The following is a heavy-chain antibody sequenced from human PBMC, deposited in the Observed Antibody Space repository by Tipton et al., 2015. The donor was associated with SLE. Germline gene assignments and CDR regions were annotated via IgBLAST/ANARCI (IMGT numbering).Heavy chain of an antibody. CDR3: ARWSTSWNSFDL. CDR2: THDTGAS. V-gene: IGHV4-59*11. CDR1: GGSINNHY. D-gene: IGHD1/OR15-1a*01. J-gene: IGHJ4*02. Sequence: TLSLTCSVPGGSINNHYWNWIRQTPEKGLEWIGYTHDTGASLNNPSLKSRVTMSIERSKNQFSLKLNSVTAEDTAVYYCARWSTSWNSFDLWGQGTLVTVSA.